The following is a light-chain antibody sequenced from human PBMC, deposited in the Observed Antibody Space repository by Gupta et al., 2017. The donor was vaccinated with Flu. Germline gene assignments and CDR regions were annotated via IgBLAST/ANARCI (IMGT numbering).Light chain of an antibody. CDR2: GAT. CDR1: EGIASW. J-gene: IGKJ4*01. CDR3: HQARSIPPT. Sequence: QMNQSPSSVSASVGDRVTITCRASEGIASWLAWYQQKPGKAPKLLIYGATDFETGVPSRFSGSGSVGAFTLTISSLPPQDFATSYCHQARSIPPTFGEGTKVEIK. V-gene: IGKV1-12*01.